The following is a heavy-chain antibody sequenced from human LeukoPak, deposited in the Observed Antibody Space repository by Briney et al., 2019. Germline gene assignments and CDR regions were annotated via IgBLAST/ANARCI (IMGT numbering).Heavy chain of an antibody. V-gene: IGHV3-20*04. CDR1: GFTVSSNY. Sequence: GGSLRLSCAASGFTVSSNYMSWVRQAPGKGLEWVSAINWNGGSTGYADSVKGRFAISRDNAKNSLYLQMNSLRAEDTALYYCARDYYYDSSGEQFDYWGQGTLVTVSS. CDR2: INWNGGST. J-gene: IGHJ4*02. D-gene: IGHD3-22*01. CDR3: ARDYYYDSSGEQFDY.